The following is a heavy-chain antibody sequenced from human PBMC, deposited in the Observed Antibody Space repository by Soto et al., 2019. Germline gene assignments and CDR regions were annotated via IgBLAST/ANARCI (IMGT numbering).Heavy chain of an antibody. Sequence: QVQLVESGGGVVQPGRSPRLSCAASGFTFSSYGMHWVRQAPGKGLEWVAVISYDGSNKYYADSVKGRFTISRDNSKNTLYLQMNSLRAEDTAVYYCAKEADTVTTCLSYWGQGTLVTVSS. CDR2: ISYDGSNK. CDR1: GFTFSSYG. J-gene: IGHJ4*02. D-gene: IGHD4-4*01. CDR3: AKEADTVTTCLSY. V-gene: IGHV3-30*18.